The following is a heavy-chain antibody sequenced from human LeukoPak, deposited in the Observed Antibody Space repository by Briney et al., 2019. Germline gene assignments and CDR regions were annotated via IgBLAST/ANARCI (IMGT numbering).Heavy chain of an antibody. D-gene: IGHD1-26*01. CDR2: ISSSSGYT. J-gene: IGHJ4*02. CDR3: ARAVIVGATRGHFDY. V-gene: IGHV3-11*05. Sequence: GGSLRLSCAASGFTFSDYYMSWIRQAPGKGLEWVSYISSSSGYTNYADSVKGRFTISRDSAKNSLYLQMNSLRAEDTAVYYCARAVIVGATRGHFDYWGQGTLVTVSS. CDR1: GFTFSDYY.